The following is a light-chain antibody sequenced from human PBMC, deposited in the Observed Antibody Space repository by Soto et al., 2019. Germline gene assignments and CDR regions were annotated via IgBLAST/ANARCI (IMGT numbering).Light chain of an antibody. V-gene: IGLV2-14*01. Sequence: QSVLTQPASVSGSLGQSITISCTGTSSDVGYYDYVSWYQQHPGKAPKLMIYEVTNRPSGVSNRFSGSKSGNTASLTISGLQAEDEADYYCCSYTGTSTYVFGTGTKLPVL. CDR1: SSDVGYYDY. CDR2: EVT. J-gene: IGLJ1*01. CDR3: CSYTGTSTYV.